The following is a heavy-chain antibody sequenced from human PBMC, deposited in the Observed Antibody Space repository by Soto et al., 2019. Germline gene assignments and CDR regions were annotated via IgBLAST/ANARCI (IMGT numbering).Heavy chain of an antibody. Sequence: PGGSLRLSCAASGFTFSRFAMNWVRQAPGKGLEWVSSISDSGTTRNYADSVKGRFTISRDNSKSTLFVQMNSLRAEDTAVYYCAKEGWATTVTTCLVSWGQGTLVTVSS. D-gene: IGHD4-17*01. V-gene: IGHV3-23*01. CDR1: GFTFSRFA. CDR2: ISDSGTTR. CDR3: AKEGWATTVTTCLVS. J-gene: IGHJ5*01.